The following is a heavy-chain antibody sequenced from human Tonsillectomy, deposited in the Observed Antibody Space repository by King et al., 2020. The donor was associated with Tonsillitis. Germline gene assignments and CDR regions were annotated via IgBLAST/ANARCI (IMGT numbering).Heavy chain of an antibody. Sequence: VQLVESGGGLVQPGGSLRLSCAASGFTVSNTYMSWVRQAPGKGLEWVSIIYSRGGTFYVDSAKDRYTISRENSKNTLHLQMSSLSAEDTAVYYCARESTYYSSFDSWGQGTRVTVSS. J-gene: IGHJ4*02. CDR2: IYSRGGT. CDR1: GFTVSNTY. V-gene: IGHV3-66*01. D-gene: IGHD4-11*01. CDR3: ARESTYYSSFDS.